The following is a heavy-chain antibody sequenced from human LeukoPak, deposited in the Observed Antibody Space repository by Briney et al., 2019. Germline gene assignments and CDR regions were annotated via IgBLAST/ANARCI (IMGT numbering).Heavy chain of an antibody. CDR1: GGSISSYY. CDR3: VKVGATTLDY. J-gene: IGHJ4*02. V-gene: IGHV4-59*01. CDR2: IYYSGST. Sequence: PSETLSLTCTVSGGSISSYYWSWIRQPPGKGLEWIGYIYYSGSTNYNPSLKSRVTISVDTSKNQFSLKLSSVTAADTAVYYCVKVGATTLDYWGQGTLVTVSS. D-gene: IGHD1-26*01.